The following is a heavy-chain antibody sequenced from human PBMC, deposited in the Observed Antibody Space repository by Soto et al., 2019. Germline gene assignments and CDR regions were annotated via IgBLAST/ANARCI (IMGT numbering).Heavy chain of an antibody. V-gene: IGHV4-4*02. Sequence: QVQLQESGPGLVKPSGTLSLTCAVSGGSISSSNWWSWVRQPPGKGLEWIGEIYHSGSTNYNPSLKSRVTISVDKSKNQFSLKLSSVTAADTAVYYCARDIVVVPAASRGAWFDPWGQGTLVTVSS. CDR3: ARDIVVVPAASRGAWFDP. D-gene: IGHD2-2*01. CDR2: IYHSGST. CDR1: GGSISSSNW. J-gene: IGHJ5*02.